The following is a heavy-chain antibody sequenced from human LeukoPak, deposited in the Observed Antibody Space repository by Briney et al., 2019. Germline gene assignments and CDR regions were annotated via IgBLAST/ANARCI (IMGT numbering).Heavy chain of an antibody. CDR2: IYVSGT. CDR3: ARHIGGGIEDMDV. Sequence: SETLSLTCTVSGGSICTYYWSWVRQSPGAGLECLGYIYVSGTRYNPYLQSRVTISVDRPRNQFFLKITSVTAADTAVYYCARHIGGGIEDMDVWGRGTKVSVPS. V-gene: IGHV4-59*08. J-gene: IGHJ6*03. D-gene: IGHD3-16*02. CDR1: GGSICTYY.